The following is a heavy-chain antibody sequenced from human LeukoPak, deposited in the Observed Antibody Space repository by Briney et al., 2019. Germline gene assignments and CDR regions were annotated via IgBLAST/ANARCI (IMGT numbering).Heavy chain of an antibody. V-gene: IGHV3-48*02. CDR1: GFTFSDYS. J-gene: IGHJ4*02. CDR3: ARDPNDY. Sequence: GGSLRLSCAASGFTFSDYSMNWVRQAPGKGLEWVCFISSTTNTIYYADSVKGRFTISRDNAKNSLYLQMNSLRDEDTAAYYCARDPNDYWGQRTLVTVSS. CDR2: ISSTTNTI.